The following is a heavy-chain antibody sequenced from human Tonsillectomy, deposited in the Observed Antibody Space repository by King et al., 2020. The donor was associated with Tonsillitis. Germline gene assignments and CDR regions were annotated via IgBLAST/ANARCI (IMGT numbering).Heavy chain of an antibody. Sequence: VQLQQWGAGLLKPSETLSLTCAVYGGSFSGYSWSWIRQPPGKGLEWIGEINHSGSTNYNPSLKSRVTMSVYTSKNQFSLKLSSVTAADTAVYYCATSTTYHSPDCSSSSCPNWFDPWGQGTLVTVSS. V-gene: IGHV4-34*01. CDR3: ATSTTYHSPDCSSSSCPNWFDP. CDR1: GGSFSGYS. J-gene: IGHJ5*02. D-gene: IGHD2-2*01. CDR2: INHSGST.